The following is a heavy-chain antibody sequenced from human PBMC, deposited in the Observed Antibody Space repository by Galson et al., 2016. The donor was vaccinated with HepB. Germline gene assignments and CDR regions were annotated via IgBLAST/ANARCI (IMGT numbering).Heavy chain of an antibody. CDR1: GFSFTNHW. CDR3: ARDSGYCSGGSCYGDAFDV. Sequence: SLRLSCAASGFSFTNHWMTWVRQAPGKGLEWVANIRHDGNETYHAEFVKGRFTISRDNAKNSLYLQMSGLRPEDTAVYYCARDSGYCSGGSCYGDAFDVWGQGAMVTVSS. J-gene: IGHJ3*01. D-gene: IGHD2-15*01. CDR2: IRHDGNET. V-gene: IGHV3-7*01.